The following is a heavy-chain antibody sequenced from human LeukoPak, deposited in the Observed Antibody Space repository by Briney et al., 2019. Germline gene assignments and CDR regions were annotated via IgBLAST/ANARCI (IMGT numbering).Heavy chain of an antibody. D-gene: IGHD2-2*01. V-gene: IGHV3-7*01. CDR2: IKQDGSEK. CDR3: ARFSWASKVFNS. Sequence: PGGSLRLSCAASGFTFSSYWMSWVRQAPGKGLEWVANIKQDGSEKYYVDSLKGRFTISRDNAKNSLFLQINSLRAEDTAVYYCARFSWASKVFNSWGQGTLVTVSS. CDR1: GFTFSSYW. J-gene: IGHJ4*02.